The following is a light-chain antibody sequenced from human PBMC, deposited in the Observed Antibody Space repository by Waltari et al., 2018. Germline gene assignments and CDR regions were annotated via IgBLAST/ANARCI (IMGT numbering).Light chain of an antibody. J-gene: IGKJ2*01. CDR1: QTVRTF. Sequence: EIVLTQSPATLTLSPGDTATLSCRASQTVRTFLAWYQQKPGQAPRLLIFDASSRATGISPKFRGSGSGSDFTLTVNNLEPEDFAVYYCQQRSSWPYTFGQGPRVDFK. CDR2: DAS. CDR3: QQRSSWPYT. V-gene: IGKV3-11*01.